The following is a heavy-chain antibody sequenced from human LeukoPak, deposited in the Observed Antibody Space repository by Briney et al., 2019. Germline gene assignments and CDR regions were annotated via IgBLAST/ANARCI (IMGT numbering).Heavy chain of an antibody. CDR3: PRVTSNYDILAGYLDY. Sequence: PSVKASCKASGYTFTSFYMHWVRQAPGQGLEWMGIINPSVGNISYVQKFQGRVTRTRDTSTSTVYMELSSLRSEATAVYYWPRVTSNYDILAGYLDYWGQGTLGTVSS. CDR2: INPSVGNI. V-gene: IGHV1-46*03. D-gene: IGHD3-9*01. J-gene: IGHJ4*02. CDR1: GYTFTSFY.